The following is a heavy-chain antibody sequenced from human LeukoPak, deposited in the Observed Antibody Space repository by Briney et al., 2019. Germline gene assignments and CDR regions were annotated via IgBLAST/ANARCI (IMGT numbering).Heavy chain of an antibody. Sequence: GGSLRLSCAASGFTFSDHYMDWVRQVPGKGLEWVGRTRNKAKSYTTDYAASVKGRFSISRDDSKNSVYLQMNSLKTEDTAVYYCVRVASAAPYGVGVFDYWGQGTLVSVSS. D-gene: IGHD2-8*01. CDR1: GFTFSDHY. V-gene: IGHV3-72*01. CDR3: VRVASAAPYGVGVFDY. J-gene: IGHJ4*02. CDR2: TRNKAKSYTT.